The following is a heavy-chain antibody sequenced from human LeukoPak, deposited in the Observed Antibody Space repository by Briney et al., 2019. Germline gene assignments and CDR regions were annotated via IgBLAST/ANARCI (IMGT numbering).Heavy chain of an antibody. CDR3: ARVGGATAVTMYFEY. CDR2: MTTSGNTI. J-gene: IGHJ4*02. Sequence: GGCLRLSCVVSGITFSGYSRSWGRQAPGKGGEWLSFMTTSGNTIFYAESVKDRFTISRDNAKNSLYLQMNSLRDEDTAVYYCARVGGATAVTMYFEYWGQGTLVTVTS. D-gene: IGHD1-26*01. CDR1: GITFSGYS. V-gene: IGHV3-48*02.